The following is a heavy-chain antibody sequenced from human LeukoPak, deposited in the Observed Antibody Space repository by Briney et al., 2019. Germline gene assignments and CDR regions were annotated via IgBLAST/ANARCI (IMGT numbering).Heavy chain of an antibody. J-gene: IGHJ4*02. D-gene: IGHD3-22*01. CDR3: ARGPYYYDSSPFGY. Sequence: GRSLRLSCAASGFGFSNYGMHWVRQAPGKGLEWVAFIWYDGSNKYYADSVKGRFTISRDTSKSTMYLQMNSLRAEDTAVYYCARGPYYYDSSPFGYWGQGTLVTVSS. CDR1: GFGFSNYG. CDR2: IWYDGSNK. V-gene: IGHV3-33*01.